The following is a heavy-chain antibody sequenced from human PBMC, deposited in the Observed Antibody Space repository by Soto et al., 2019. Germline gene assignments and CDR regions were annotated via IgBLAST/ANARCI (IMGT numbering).Heavy chain of an antibody. J-gene: IGHJ6*02. CDR3: AREWSPFPFYGMDV. V-gene: IGHV1-69*06. D-gene: IGHD2-15*01. CDR1: GGTFSSYA. CDR2: IIPIFGTA. Sequence: GASVKVSCKASGGTFSSYAISWVRQAPGQGLEWMGGIIPIFGTANYAQKFQGRVTITADKSTSTAYMELSSLRSEDTAVYYCAREWSPFPFYGMDVWGQGTTVTVSS.